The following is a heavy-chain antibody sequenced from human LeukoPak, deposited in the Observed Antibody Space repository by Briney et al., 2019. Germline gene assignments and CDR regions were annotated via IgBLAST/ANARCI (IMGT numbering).Heavy chain of an antibody. J-gene: IGHJ4*02. Sequence: GGSLRLSCAASGFTFSNAWMSWVRQAPGKGLEWVGRLKSKTDGGTTDYAAPVKGRFTISRDDSKNTLYLQMNSLKTEDTAVYYCTTDAVYYYDSSGNFDYWGQGTLVTVSS. CDR1: GFTFSNAW. CDR3: TTDAVYYYDSSGNFDY. D-gene: IGHD3-22*01. V-gene: IGHV3-15*01. CDR2: LKSKTDGGTT.